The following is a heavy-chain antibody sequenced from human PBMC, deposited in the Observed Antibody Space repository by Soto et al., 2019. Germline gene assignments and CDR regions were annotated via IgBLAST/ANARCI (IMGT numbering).Heavy chain of an antibody. D-gene: IGHD6-6*01. CDR3: AREYSSSHDY. J-gene: IGHJ4*02. V-gene: IGHV1-46*01. CDR2: INPSGGSP. CDR1: GYTFTSCF. Sequence: ASVKVSCKASGYTFTSCFMHWVRQAPGQGLEWVGIINPSGGSPTYAQNFQGRVTMTTDTSTSTVYMELSSLRSEDTAMYYCAREYSSSHDYWGQGTLVTVSS.